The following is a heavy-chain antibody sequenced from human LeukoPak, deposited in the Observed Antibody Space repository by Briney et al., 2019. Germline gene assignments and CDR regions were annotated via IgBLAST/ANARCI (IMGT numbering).Heavy chain of an antibody. D-gene: IGHD4-17*01. CDR3: TSSGFYGDYKY. CDR1: GFTFGDYA. CDR2: IRSIAYGGTT. Sequence: PGGSLRLSCTASGFTFGDYAMSWVRQAPGKGLEWVGFIRSIAYGGTTEYAASVKGRFTISRDDSKSIAYLQMNSLKTEDTAVYYCTSSGFYGDYKYWGQGTLVTVSS. V-gene: IGHV3-49*04. J-gene: IGHJ4*02.